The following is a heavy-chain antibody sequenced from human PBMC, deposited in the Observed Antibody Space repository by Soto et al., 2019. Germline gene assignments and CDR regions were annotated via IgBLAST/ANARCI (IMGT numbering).Heavy chain of an antibody. V-gene: IGHV3-48*01. Sequence: GGFLRLSCAASGFTFSSYSMNWVRQAPGKGLEWVSYISSSSSTIYYADSVKGRFTISRDNAKNSLYLQMNSLRAEDTAVYYCPRPLDGYNLNFWFDPWGQGTLVTVSS. CDR1: GFTFSSYS. CDR2: ISSSSSTI. D-gene: IGHD5-12*01. J-gene: IGHJ5*02. CDR3: PRPLDGYNLNFWFDP.